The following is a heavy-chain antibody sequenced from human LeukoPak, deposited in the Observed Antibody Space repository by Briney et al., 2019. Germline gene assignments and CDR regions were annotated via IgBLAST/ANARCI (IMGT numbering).Heavy chain of an antibody. CDR3: ARELGYYHYYFDY. V-gene: IGHV3-53*05. CDR2: IYSGGST. CDR1: GFTVSSNY. Sequence: GGSLRLSCAASGFTVSSNYMSWVRQAPGKGLEWVSVIYSGGSTYYADSVKGRFTISRDNSKNTLYLQMNSLRAEDTAVYYCARELGYYHYYFDYWGQGTLVAVSS. D-gene: IGHD3-22*01. J-gene: IGHJ4*02.